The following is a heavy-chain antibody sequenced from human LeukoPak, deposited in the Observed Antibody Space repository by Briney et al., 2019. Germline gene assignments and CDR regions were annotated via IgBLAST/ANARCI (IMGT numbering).Heavy chain of an antibody. CDR1: GFTFSNYS. V-gene: IGHV3-21*01. J-gene: IGHJ4*02. CDR2: ISSGSSYI. Sequence: GGSLRLSCAASGFTFSNYSINWVRQAPGKGLEWVSSISSGSSYIYYADSVEGRFTISRDNAKNSLYLQMNSLRAEDTAVYYCARGTNWFFDYWGQGTLVTVSS. CDR3: ARGTNWFFDY. D-gene: IGHD1-1*01.